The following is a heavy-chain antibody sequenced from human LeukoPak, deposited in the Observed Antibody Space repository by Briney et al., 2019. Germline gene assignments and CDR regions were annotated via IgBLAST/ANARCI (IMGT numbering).Heavy chain of an antibody. CDR3: AKDPSAGYCSGESCSH. D-gene: IGHD2-15*01. V-gene: IGHV3-23*01. J-gene: IGHJ4*02. Sequence: GGSLRLSRAASGFTFSSYAMSWVRQAPGRGLEWVSAIGGSGVNTFYADSVKGRFTISRDNSKNTLYLQMNSLRAEDTAVYYCAKDPSAGYCSGESCSHWGQGTLVTVSS. CDR2: IGGSGVNT. CDR1: GFTFSSYA.